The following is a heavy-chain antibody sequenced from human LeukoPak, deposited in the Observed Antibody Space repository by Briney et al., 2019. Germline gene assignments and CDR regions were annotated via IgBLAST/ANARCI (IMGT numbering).Heavy chain of an antibody. V-gene: IGHV4-34*01. CDR2: INHSGST. D-gene: IGHD2-2*01. CDR3: ARRSIIRYCSSTSCYQYYYYYGMDA. Sequence: SETLSLTCAVYGGSFSGYYWSWIRQPPGKGLEWIGEINHSGSTNYNPSLKSRVTISVDTSKNQFSLKLSSVTAADTAVYYCARRSIIRYCSSTSCYQYYYYYGMDAWGQGTTVTVSS. J-gene: IGHJ6*02. CDR1: GGSFSGYY.